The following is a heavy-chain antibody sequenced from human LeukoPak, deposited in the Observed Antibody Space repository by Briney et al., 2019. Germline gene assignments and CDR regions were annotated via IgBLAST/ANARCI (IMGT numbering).Heavy chain of an antibody. V-gene: IGHV1-2*06. D-gene: IGHD4-17*01. CDR3: ARVSYGDYATHFDY. CDR2: INPDTGDT. Sequence: GASVKVSCKASGYTFTMYYMHWVRQAPGQGLEWMGRINPDTGDTDYAQKFQGRVTMTRDTSISTAYMELSSLRSDDTAMYYCARVSYGDYATHFDYWGRGTLVTVSS. CDR1: GYTFTMYY. J-gene: IGHJ4*02.